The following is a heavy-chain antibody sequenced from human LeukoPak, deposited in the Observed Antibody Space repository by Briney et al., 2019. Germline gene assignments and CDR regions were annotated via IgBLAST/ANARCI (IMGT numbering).Heavy chain of an antibody. CDR2: MYPGDSDT. Sequence: GESLKISCKASGYSFTNYWIGWVRQMPGKGLEWMGIMYPGDSDTRYSPSFQGQVTISADKSISTAYLQWSSLKASDTAMYYCARQSIAVAGTFDFWGQGTLVTVSS. D-gene: IGHD6-19*01. J-gene: IGHJ4*02. CDR1: GYSFTNYW. V-gene: IGHV5-51*01. CDR3: ARQSIAVAGTFDF.